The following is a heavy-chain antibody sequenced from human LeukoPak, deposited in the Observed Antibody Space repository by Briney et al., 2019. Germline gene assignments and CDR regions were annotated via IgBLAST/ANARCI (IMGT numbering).Heavy chain of an antibody. D-gene: IGHD3-9*01. CDR3: SRLQFDWLSPGAFDI. V-gene: IGHV4-61*01. J-gene: IGHJ3*02. CDR1: GGSVSSGSYY. CDR2: IYYSGST. Sequence: SETLSLTCTVSGGSVSSGSYYWSWIRQPPGKELEWIGYIYYSGSTNYNPSLKSRVTISVDTSKNQFSLKLSSVTAADTVVYYCSRLQFDWLSPGAFDIWGQGTMVTVSS.